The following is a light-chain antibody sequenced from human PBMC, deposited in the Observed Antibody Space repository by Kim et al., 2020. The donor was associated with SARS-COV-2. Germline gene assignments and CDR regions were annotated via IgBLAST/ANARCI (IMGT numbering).Light chain of an antibody. CDR2: EDN. CDR3: QSYDSGNVV. V-gene: IGLV6-57*03. J-gene: IGLJ2*01. CDR1: RGSHTTTD. Sequence: GKPVHPARNPSRGSHTTTDVQRHRQRPGIAPTTVIYEDNQRPSGVPYRFSGSTDTSSISASLPISGLKTRDEAAFYCQSYDSGNVVFGGGTQLTVL.